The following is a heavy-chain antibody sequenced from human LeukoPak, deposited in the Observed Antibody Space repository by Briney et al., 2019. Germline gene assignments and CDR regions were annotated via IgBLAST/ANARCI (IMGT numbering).Heavy chain of an antibody. CDR3: ARGGVVGTAPVGDY. J-gene: IGHJ4*02. D-gene: IGHD2-21*02. Sequence: ASVKVSCKGSGYTFTSYYIHWVRHAPRQALERMRIINPSGGSRNYGQKLQGRVTMTRDTSTSTVYMELSSLRSEDTAVYYCARGGVVGTAPVGDYWGQGTLVTVSS. V-gene: IGHV1-46*03. CDR1: GYTFTSYY. CDR2: INPSGGSR.